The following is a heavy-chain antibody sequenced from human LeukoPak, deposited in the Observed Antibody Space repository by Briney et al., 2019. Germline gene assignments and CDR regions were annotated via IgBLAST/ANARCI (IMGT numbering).Heavy chain of an antibody. D-gene: IGHD3-3*01. CDR1: GYTFIVYY. Sequence: ASVKVSCKASGYTFIVYYIHWVRQAPGQGLEWMGIINPSGGSTSYAQKFQGRVTMTRDTSTSTVYMELSSLRSEDTAVYYCARDGQVFYFDYWGQGTLVTVSS. CDR3: ARDGQVFYFDY. V-gene: IGHV1-46*01. CDR2: INPSGGST. J-gene: IGHJ4*02.